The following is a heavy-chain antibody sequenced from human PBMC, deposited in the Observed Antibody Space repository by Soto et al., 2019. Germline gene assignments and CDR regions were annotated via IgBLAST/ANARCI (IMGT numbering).Heavy chain of an antibody. CDR2: INDDGDST. CDR1: GFSFNDYA. Sequence: EVQLLESGGGVVQPGGSLRLSCAASGFSFNDYAMTWVRQAPGKGLEWVSAINDDGDSTYYADSVKGRFTISRDNSKNTVFLEMISLRAEDTAAYHCAKVVVMRAVNDALDIWGQGTMVTVSS. J-gene: IGHJ3*02. D-gene: IGHD3-22*01. V-gene: IGHV3-23*01. CDR3: AKVVVMRAVNDALDI.